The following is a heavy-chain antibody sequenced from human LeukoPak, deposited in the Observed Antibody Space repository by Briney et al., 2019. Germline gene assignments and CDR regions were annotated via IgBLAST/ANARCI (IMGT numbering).Heavy chain of an antibody. CDR1: GYTFTGYY. V-gene: IGHV1-2*06. J-gene: IGHJ4*02. Sequence: VASVKVSCKVSGYTFTGYYLHWLRQAPGQGLEWMGRINPSSGGTNYAQKFQVRVTMTRDTSINTAYMALSSLRSDDTAVYYCARGPSGSDCWGQGTLVTVSS. CDR3: ARGPSGSDC. CDR2: INPSSGGT. D-gene: IGHD3-10*01.